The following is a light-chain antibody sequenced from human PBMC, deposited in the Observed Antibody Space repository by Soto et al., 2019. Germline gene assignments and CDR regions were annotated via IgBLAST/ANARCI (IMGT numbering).Light chain of an antibody. V-gene: IGKV2-28*01. CDR1: QSLRHRNGNNY. CDR2: MGS. CDR3: MQALQTPLT. J-gene: IGKJ4*01. Sequence: EIVMTQFPLSLPVTPGEPASISCRSSQSLRHRNGNNYLDWYLQKPGQSPRLLIYMGSNRASGVPDRFSGSGSGTDFTLKISKVEAEDVGVYYCMQALQTPLTFGGGTKVEIK.